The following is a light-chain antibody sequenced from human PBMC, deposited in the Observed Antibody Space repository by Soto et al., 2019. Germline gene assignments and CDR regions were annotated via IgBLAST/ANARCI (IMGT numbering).Light chain of an antibody. J-gene: IGLJ1*01. CDR1: SSNIGSTYD. CDR3: QSYDDSLSVHYV. CDR2: GNT. V-gene: IGLV1-40*01. Sequence: QSVLTQPPSVSGAPGQRVTISCTGSSSNIGSTYDVQWYQQLPGTAPKLLIHGNTNRPSGVPDRFSDSKSGTSASLAITGLQADDEADYYCQSYDDSLSVHYVFGTGTKVTVL.